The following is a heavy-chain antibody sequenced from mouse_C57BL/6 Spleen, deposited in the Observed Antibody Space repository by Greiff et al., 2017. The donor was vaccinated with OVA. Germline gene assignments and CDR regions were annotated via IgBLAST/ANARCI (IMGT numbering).Heavy chain of an antibody. D-gene: IGHD1-1*01. CDR3: TTPHYYGSRAWFAY. V-gene: IGHV14-4*01. J-gene: IGHJ3*01. Sequence: VHVKQSGAELVRPGASVKLSCTASGFNIKDDYMHWVKQRPEQGLEWIGWIDPENGDTEYASKFQGKATITADTSSNTAYLQLSSLTSEDTAVYYCTTPHYYGSRAWFAYWGQGTLVTVSA. CDR1: GFNIKDDY. CDR2: IDPENGDT.